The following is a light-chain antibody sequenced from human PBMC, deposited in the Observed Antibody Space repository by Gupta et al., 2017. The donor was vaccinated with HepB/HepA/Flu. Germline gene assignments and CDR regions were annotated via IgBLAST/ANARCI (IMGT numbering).Light chain of an antibody. V-gene: IGLV2-11*01. CDR1: SSDVGGYNY. J-gene: IGLJ1*01. CDR2: DVT. Sequence: QSALTQPRSVSGSPGQSVTISCTGTSSDVGGYNYVSWYQQHPGKAPKFMIYDVTKRPSGVPDRFSGSKSGNTAFLTISELQAEDEADYYCCSYEGSFSSRVFGTGTRVTVL. CDR3: CSYEGSFSSRV.